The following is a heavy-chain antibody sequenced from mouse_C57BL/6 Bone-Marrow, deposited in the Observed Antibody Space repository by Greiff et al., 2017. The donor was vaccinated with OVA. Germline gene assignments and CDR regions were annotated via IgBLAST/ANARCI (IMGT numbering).Heavy chain of an antibody. CDR2: ISDGGSYT. CDR1: GFTFSSYA. J-gene: IGHJ2*01. CDR3: AREPFYYYGSSYLDY. D-gene: IGHD1-1*01. Sequence: EVKLVESGGGLVKPGGSLKLSCAASGFTFSSYAMSWVRQTPEKRLEWVATISDGGSYTYYPDNVKGRFTISRDNAKNNLYLQMSHLKSEDTAMYYCAREPFYYYGSSYLDYWVQGTTLTVSS. V-gene: IGHV5-4*01.